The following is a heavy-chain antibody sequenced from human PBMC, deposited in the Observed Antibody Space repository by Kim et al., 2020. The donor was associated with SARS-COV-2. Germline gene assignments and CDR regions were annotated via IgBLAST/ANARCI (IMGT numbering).Heavy chain of an antibody. CDR1: GGSFSGYY. J-gene: IGHJ3*02. Sequence: SETLSLTCAVYGGSFSGYYWSWIRQPPGKGLEWIGEINHSGSTNYNPSLKSRVTISVDTSKNQFSLNLSSVTAADTAVYYCARGSKGLLDIWGQGTMVTVSS. CDR3: ARGSKGLLDI. D-gene: IGHD3-10*01. CDR2: INHSGST. V-gene: IGHV4-34*01.